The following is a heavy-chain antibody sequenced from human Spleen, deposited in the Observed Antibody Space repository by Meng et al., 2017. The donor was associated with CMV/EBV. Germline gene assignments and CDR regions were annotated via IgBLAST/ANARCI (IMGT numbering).Heavy chain of an antibody. Sequence: ASVKVSCKASGYIFPSYGISWVRQAPGQGLEWMGWISAYNGDTKYTQKFQGRVTMTTDTSTTTAYMELSSLRSEDTAVYYCAFVSPPLLRFLEWLPTDYYYYGMDVWGQGTTVTVSS. CDR2: ISAYNGDT. J-gene: IGHJ6*02. D-gene: IGHD3-3*01. V-gene: IGHV1-18*01. CDR1: GYIFPSYG. CDR3: AFVSPPLLRFLEWLPTDYYYYGMDV.